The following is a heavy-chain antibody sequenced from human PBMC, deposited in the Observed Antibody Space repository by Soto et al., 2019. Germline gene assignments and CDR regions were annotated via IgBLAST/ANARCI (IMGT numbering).Heavy chain of an antibody. CDR2: IFYSGST. CDR1: GGSISGHY. CDR3: ARVGSSGWSPDY. V-gene: IGHV4-59*11. D-gene: IGHD6-19*01. Sequence: PSETLSLTCIVSGGSISGHYWTWMRQSPGKGLEWIGYIFYSGSTNYNPSLKSRVTISVDTSKNQFSLKMSSVTAADTAVYYCARVGSSGWSPDYWGRGTLVTVSS. J-gene: IGHJ4*02.